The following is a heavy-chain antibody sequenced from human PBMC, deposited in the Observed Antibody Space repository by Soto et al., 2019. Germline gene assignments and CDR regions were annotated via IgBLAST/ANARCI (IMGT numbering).Heavy chain of an antibody. V-gene: IGHV1-8*01. CDR3: AREKSGYYDY. CDR1: GYTFTSYE. D-gene: IGHD3-3*01. Sequence: QVQLVQSGAEVKKPGASVKVSCKASGYTFTSYEIKWVRQATGQGREWMGWMNPNSGNTGYAQKFQGRVTMTRNTSLSTAYMELRSLGSEDTAVYYCAREKSGYYDYWGQGTLVTVSS. J-gene: IGHJ4*02. CDR2: MNPNSGNT.